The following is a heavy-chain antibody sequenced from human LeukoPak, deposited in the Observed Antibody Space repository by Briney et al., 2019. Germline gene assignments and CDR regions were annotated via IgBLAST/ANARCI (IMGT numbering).Heavy chain of an antibody. CDR3: AREPTYYDILTGYYPTNYFDY. V-gene: IGHV3-7*01. J-gene: IGHJ4*02. CDR2: IKQDGSEK. Sequence: GGSLRLSCVASGFTFSSRDWMTWVRQAPGKGLEWVANIKQDGSEKNYVDSVKGRFTISRDNAKNSLYLQMNSLRAEDTAVYYCAREPTYYDILTGYYPTNYFDYWGQGTLVTVSS. D-gene: IGHD3-9*01. CDR1: GFTFSSRDW.